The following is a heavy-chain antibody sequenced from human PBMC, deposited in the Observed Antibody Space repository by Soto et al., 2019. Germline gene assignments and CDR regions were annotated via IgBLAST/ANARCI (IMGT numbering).Heavy chain of an antibody. CDR3: ASPKIAFYNWFDP. Sequence: SETMSFTCTVSGGSIRSISYYWVWIRQPPGKGLERIGSIYYSGSTYYNPSLKSRVTISVDKSKNQFSLKLSSVTAADTAVYYCASPKIAFYNWFDPWGQGTLVTV. CDR1: GGSIRSISYY. V-gene: IGHV4-39*01. D-gene: IGHD3-3*02. CDR2: IYYSGST. J-gene: IGHJ5*02.